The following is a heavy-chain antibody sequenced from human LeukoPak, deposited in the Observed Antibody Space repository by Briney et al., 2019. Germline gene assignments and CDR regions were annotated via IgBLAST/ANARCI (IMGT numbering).Heavy chain of an antibody. CDR1: GYTFTGYY. CDR2: MNPNSGNT. Sequence: ASVKVSCKASGYTFTGYYMHWVRQAPGQGLEWMGWMNPNSGNTGYAQKFQGRVTMTRNTSISTAYMELSSLRSEDTAVYYCARMRLTVTTNDAFDIWGQGTMVTVSS. CDR3: ARMRLTVTTNDAFDI. J-gene: IGHJ3*02. D-gene: IGHD4-17*01. V-gene: IGHV1-8*02.